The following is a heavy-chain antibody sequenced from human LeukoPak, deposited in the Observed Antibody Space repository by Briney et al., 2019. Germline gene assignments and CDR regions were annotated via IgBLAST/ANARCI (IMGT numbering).Heavy chain of an antibody. V-gene: IGHV1-3*01. CDR2: INAGNGNT. CDR1: GYSFTNYY. Sequence: ASVKVSCKASGYSFTNYYIHWVRQAPGQRLEWMGWINAGNGNTKYSQKFQGRVTITRDTSTSTAYMELRSLRSDDTAVYYCARDQGSYDYVWGRIGFDPWGQGTLVTVSS. J-gene: IGHJ5*02. CDR3: ARDQGSYDYVWGRIGFDP. D-gene: IGHD3-16*01.